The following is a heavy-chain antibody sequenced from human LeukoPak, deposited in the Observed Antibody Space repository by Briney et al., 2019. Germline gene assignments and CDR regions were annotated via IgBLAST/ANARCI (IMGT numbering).Heavy chain of an antibody. CDR1: GGSISSYY. V-gene: IGHV4-59*01. J-gene: IGHJ6*02. CDR2: IYYSGST. Sequence: SETLSLTCTVSGGSISSYYWSWIRQPPGKRLEWIGYIYYSGSTNYNPSLKSRVTISVDTSKNQFSLKLISVTAADTAVYYCARDRTYYYDSSGYPGYYYGMDVWGQGTTVTVSS. D-gene: IGHD3-22*01. CDR3: ARDRTYYYDSSGYPGYYYGMDV.